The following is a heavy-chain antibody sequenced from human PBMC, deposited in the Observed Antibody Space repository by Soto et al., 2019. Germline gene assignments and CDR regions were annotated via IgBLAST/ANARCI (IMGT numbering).Heavy chain of an antibody. Sequence: SETLSLTCTVSGGSISSYYWSWIRQPPGKGLEWIGYIYYSGSTNYNPSLKSRVTISVDTSKNQFSLKLSSVTAADTAVYYCARAMEGWYQGPYYYVMDVWGQGTTVTVSS. V-gene: IGHV4-59*01. CDR2: IYYSGST. CDR1: GGSISSYY. CDR3: ARAMEGWYQGPYYYVMDV. J-gene: IGHJ6*02. D-gene: IGHD6-19*01.